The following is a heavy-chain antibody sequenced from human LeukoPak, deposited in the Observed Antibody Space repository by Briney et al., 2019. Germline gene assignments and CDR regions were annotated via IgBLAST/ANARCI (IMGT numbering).Heavy chain of an antibody. Sequence: GGSLRLSCAASGFTFSDYYMSWIRQAPGKGLEWVSYISSSGSTIYYADSVKGRFTISRDNAKNSLYLQMSSLRAEDTAVYYCARDVGYCSSTSCYGWFDPWGQGTLVTVSS. CDR2: ISSSGSTI. CDR3: ARDVGYCSSTSCYGWFDP. D-gene: IGHD2-2*01. CDR1: GFTFSDYY. J-gene: IGHJ5*02. V-gene: IGHV3-11*01.